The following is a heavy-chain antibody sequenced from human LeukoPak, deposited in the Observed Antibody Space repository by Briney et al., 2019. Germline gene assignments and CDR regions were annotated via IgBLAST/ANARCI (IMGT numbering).Heavy chain of an antibody. J-gene: IGHJ5*02. CDR1: GYTFTGYY. D-gene: IGHD4-23*01. CDR2: INPNSGGT. V-gene: IGHV1-2*02. Sequence: GASVKVSCKASGYTFTGYYMHWVRQAPGQGLEWMGWINPNSGGTNYAQKFQGRVTMTRDTSISTAYMELSRLRSDDTAVYYCARNWWGIHDYGGLNWFDPWGQGTLVTVSS. CDR3: ARNWWGIHDYGGLNWFDP.